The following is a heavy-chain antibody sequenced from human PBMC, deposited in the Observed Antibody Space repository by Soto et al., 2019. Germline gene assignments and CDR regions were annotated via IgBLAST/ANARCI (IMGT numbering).Heavy chain of an antibody. CDR1: GGSISSSSYY. CDR3: ARHPGEPFGELILGVDY. Sequence: SETLSLTCTVSGGSISSSSYYWGWIRQPPGKGLEWIGSIYYSGSTYYNPSLKSRVTISVDTSKNQFSLKLSSVTAADTAVYYCARHPGEPFGELILGVDYWGQGTLVTVSS. J-gene: IGHJ4*02. D-gene: IGHD3-10*01. CDR2: IYYSGST. V-gene: IGHV4-39*01.